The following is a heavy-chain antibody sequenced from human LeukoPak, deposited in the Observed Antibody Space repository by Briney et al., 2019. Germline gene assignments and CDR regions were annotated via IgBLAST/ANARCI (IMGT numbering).Heavy chain of an antibody. D-gene: IGHD6-19*01. CDR1: GGSISSYY. V-gene: IGHV4-59*01. CDR2: IYYSGST. Sequence: PSETLSLTCTASGGSISSYYWSWIRQPPGKGLEWIGYIYYSGSTNYNPSLKSRVTISVDTSKNQFSLKLSSVTAADTAVYYCARGGIAVAGTRGPFDYWGQGTLVTVSS. J-gene: IGHJ4*02. CDR3: ARGGIAVAGTRGPFDY.